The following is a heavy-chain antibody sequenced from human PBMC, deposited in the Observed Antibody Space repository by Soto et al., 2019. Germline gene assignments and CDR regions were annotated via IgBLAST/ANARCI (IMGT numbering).Heavy chain of an antibody. Sequence: HVQLVQSGAEVKKPVSSVKVSCKASGGTFSSYAISWVRQAPVHGLAWMGGIIPIVGTANYAQKCQARVTIIADKATSTADVERSSLRSEDTAVYYCASGNIVVVCIVPYGMDVWGQGTTVTVAS. V-gene: IGHV1-69*06. CDR2: IIPIVGTA. CDR3: ASGNIVVVCIVPYGMDV. D-gene: IGHD3-22*01. CDR1: GGTFSSYA. J-gene: IGHJ6*02.